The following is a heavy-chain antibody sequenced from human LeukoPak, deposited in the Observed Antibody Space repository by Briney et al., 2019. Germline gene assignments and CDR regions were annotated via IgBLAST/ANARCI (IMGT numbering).Heavy chain of an antibody. CDR1: GGSISSGSYY. CDR2: IYTSGST. J-gene: IGHJ6*03. D-gene: IGHD3-22*01. V-gene: IGHV4-61*02. CDR3: ARVFYDSTGYYMDV. Sequence: SETLSLTCTVSGGSISSGSYYWSWIRQPAGKGLEWIGRIYTSGSTNYNPSLKSRVTISVDTSKNQFSLKLSSVTAADTAVYYCARVFYDSTGYYMDVWGKGTTVTVSS.